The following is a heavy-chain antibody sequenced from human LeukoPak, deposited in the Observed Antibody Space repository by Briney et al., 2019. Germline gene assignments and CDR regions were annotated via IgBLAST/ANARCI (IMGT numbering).Heavy chain of an antibody. CDR2: ISSSGSTI. Sequence: HTGGSLRLSCAASGFTFSSYEMNWVRQAPGKGLEWVSYISSSGSTIYYADSVKGRFTISRDNAKNSLYLQMNSLRAEDTAVYYCARGGAAMVNYWGQGTLVTVSS. D-gene: IGHD5-18*01. V-gene: IGHV3-48*03. CDR1: GFTFSSYE. J-gene: IGHJ4*02. CDR3: ARGGAAMVNY.